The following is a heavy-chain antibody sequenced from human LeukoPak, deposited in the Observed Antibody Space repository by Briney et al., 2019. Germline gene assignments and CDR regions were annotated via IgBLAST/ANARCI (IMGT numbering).Heavy chain of an antibody. V-gene: IGHV4-34*01. J-gene: IGHJ4*02. CDR1: GFTFSDYY. CDR3: ASSYGYWYYFDY. CDR2: INHSGST. D-gene: IGHD4-17*01. Sequence: AGGSLRLSCAASGFTFSDYYMSWIRQPPGKGLEWIGEINHSGSTNYNPSLKSRVTISVDTSKKQFSLKLSSVTAADTAVYYCASSYGYWYYFDYWGQGTLVTVSS.